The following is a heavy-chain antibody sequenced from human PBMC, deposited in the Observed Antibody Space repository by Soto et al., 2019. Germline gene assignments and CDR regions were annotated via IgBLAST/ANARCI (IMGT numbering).Heavy chain of an antibody. J-gene: IGHJ4*02. D-gene: IGHD2-8*01. Sequence: PSETLSLTCTGSGGSISNFYWSWIRQPPGKGLEWIGYISYSGNTNYNPSLKSRVSISVDTSKNQLSLNLTSVTAADTAVYYCARAPMVLSRSYFDSWGQGTPVTVSS. CDR1: GGSISNFY. V-gene: IGHV4-59*01. CDR3: ARAPMVLSRSYFDS. CDR2: ISYSGNT.